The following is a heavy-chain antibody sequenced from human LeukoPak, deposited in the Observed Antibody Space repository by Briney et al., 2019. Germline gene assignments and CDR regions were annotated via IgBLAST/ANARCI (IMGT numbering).Heavy chain of an antibody. Sequence: PSETLSLTCTVSGGSISSYYWSWIRQHPGKGLEWIGYIYYSGSTYYNPSLKSRVTISVDTSKNQFSLKLSSVTAADTAVYYCASLSRTDSSDYYYYYGMDVWGQGTTVTVSS. D-gene: IGHD1-14*01. CDR1: GGSISSYY. CDR3: ASLSRTDSSDYYYYYGMDV. CDR2: IYYSGST. V-gene: IGHV4-59*06. J-gene: IGHJ6*02.